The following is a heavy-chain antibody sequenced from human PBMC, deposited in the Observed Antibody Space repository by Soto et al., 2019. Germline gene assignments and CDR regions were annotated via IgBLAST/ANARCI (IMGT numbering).Heavy chain of an antibody. J-gene: IGHJ5*02. V-gene: IGHV4-59*12. CDR3: ARVPGP. CDR2: IYYSGST. Sequence: SETLSLTCTVSGCSIISYYWSWIRQPPGKGLEWIGYIYYSGSTNYNPSLKSRVTISVDTSKNQFSLKLSSVTAADTAVYYCARVPGPWGQGSLVTVSS. CDR1: GCSIISYY.